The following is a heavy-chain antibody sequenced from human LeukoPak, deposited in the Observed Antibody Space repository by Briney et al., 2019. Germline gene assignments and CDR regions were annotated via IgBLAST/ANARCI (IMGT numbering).Heavy chain of an antibody. J-gene: IGHJ4*02. CDR2: IDYSGST. D-gene: IGHD7-27*01. Sequence: PSETLSLTCTVSGGSISSYYWSWIRQPPGKGLEWIGYIDYSGSTIYNPSLKSRVIISVDTSKNQFSLKLSSVTAADTAVYYCARGLGTGISRYFDYWGQGTLVTVSS. CDR3: ARGLGTGISRYFDY. CDR1: GGSISSYY. V-gene: IGHV4-59*01.